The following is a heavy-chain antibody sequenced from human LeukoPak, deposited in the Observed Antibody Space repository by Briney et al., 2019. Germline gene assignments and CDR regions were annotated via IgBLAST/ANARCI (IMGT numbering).Heavy chain of an antibody. CDR2: IYYSGST. Sequence: SETLSLTCTVSGGSISSYYWSWIRQPPGKGLEWIEYIYYSGSTNYNPSLKSRVTISVDTSKNQFSLKLSSVTAADTAVYYCARGVNFWSGYSIDYWGQGTLVTVSS. CDR3: ARGVNFWSGYSIDY. J-gene: IGHJ4*02. CDR1: GGSISSYY. V-gene: IGHV4-59*01. D-gene: IGHD3-3*01.